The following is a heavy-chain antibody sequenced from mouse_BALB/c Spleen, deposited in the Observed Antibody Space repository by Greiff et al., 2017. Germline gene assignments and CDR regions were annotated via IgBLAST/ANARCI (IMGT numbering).Heavy chain of an antibody. J-gene: IGHJ2*01. V-gene: IGHV14-1*02. D-gene: IGHD1-1*01. CDR3: AALLLRAHY. CDR1: GFNIKDYY. CDR2: IDPENGNT. Sequence: EVQLQQSGAELVRPGALVKLSCKASGFNIKDYYMHWVKQRPEQGLEWIGWIDPENGNTIYDPKFQGKASITADTSSNTAYLQLSSLTSEDTAVYYCAALLLRAHYWGQGTTHTVSS.